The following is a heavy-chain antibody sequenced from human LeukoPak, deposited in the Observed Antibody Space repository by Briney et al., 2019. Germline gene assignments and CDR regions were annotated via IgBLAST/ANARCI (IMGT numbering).Heavy chain of an antibody. D-gene: IGHD3-9*01. V-gene: IGHV4-59*12. CDR2: IYYSGST. CDR3: ARGSYYDILTGYYNDAFDI. CDR1: GGSISSYY. J-gene: IGHJ3*02. Sequence: SETLSLTCTVSGGSISSYYWSWIRQPPGKGLEWIGYIYYSGSTNYNPSLKSRVTISVDTSKNQFSLKLSSVTAADTAVYYCARGSYYDILTGYYNDAFDIWGQGTMVTVSS.